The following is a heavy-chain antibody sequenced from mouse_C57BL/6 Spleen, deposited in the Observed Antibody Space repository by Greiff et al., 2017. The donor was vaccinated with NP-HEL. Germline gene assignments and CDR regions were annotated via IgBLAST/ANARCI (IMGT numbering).Heavy chain of an antibody. V-gene: IGHV5-17*01. CDR3: ARPYGSSPWYFDV. J-gene: IGHJ1*03. CDR1: GFTFSDYG. CDR2: ISSGSSTI. D-gene: IGHD1-1*01. Sequence: VQLKESGGGLVKPGGSLKLSCAASGFTFSDYGMHWVRQAPEKGLEWVAYISSGSSTIYYADTVKGRFTISRDNAKNNLFLQMTSLRSEDTAMYYCARPYGSSPWYFDVWGTGTTVTVSS.